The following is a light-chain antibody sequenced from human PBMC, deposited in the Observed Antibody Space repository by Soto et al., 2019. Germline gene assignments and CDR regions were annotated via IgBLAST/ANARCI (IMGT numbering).Light chain of an antibody. CDR2: DAS. CDR3: QQRSNWPPKWA. CDR1: QSVSSD. J-gene: IGKJ1*01. Sequence: EIVLTQSPATLSLSPGERATLSCRASQSVSSDLAWYQQKPGQAPRLLIYDASNRATGIPARFSGSGSGTAFTLTISSLAPEDFAVYYCQQRSNWPPKWAFGQGTKVDIK. V-gene: IGKV3-11*01.